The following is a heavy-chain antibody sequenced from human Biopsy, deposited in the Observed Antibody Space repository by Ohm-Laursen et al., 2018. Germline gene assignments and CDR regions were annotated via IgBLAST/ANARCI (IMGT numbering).Heavy chain of an antibody. D-gene: IGHD1-26*01. CDR1: GFTFNNYG. Sequence: SLRLSCAASGFTFNNYGMQWVRQAPGKGMEWISYIYGGGSPVSYADSVKGRFTISRDNAQNSLYLHMNGLRAEDTAVYYCARLNSGTYDASDLWGQGTMVIVSS. V-gene: IGHV3-48*03. J-gene: IGHJ3*01. CDR3: ARLNSGTYDASDL. CDR2: IYGGGSPV.